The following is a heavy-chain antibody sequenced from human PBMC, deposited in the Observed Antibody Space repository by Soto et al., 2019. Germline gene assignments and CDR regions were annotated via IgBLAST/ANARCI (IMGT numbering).Heavy chain of an antibody. CDR3: ARSPFIDYFSMDV. D-gene: IGHD2-15*01. V-gene: IGHV1-8*01. J-gene: IGHJ6*03. CDR2: INPNSGNT. CDR1: GYSFTSDD. Sequence: QVQLVQSGAEVKKPGASVMLSCKASGYSFTSDDINWVRQAAGQGLEWVGWINPNSGNTDYAQKFQGRVTMTRDTSIRTAYMELSSLRSEDTAVYYCARSPFIDYFSMDVWGKGTTVTVSS.